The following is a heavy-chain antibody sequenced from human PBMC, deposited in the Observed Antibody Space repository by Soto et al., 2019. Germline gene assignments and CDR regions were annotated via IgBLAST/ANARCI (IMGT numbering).Heavy chain of an antibody. CDR3: ARGELRGAYDY. CDR1: GGPVSSGSYY. J-gene: IGHJ4*02. V-gene: IGHV4-61*01. D-gene: IGHD3-10*01. Sequence: SETLSLTCTVSGGPVSSGSYYWSWIRQPPGKGLEWIGYIYYSGSTNYNPSLKSRVTISVDTSKNQFSLKLSSVTAADTAVYYCARGELRGAYDYWGQGTLVTVSS. CDR2: IYYSGST.